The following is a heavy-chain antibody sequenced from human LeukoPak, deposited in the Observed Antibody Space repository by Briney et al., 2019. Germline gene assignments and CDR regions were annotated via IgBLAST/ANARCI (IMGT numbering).Heavy chain of an antibody. V-gene: IGHV1-18*01. CDR3: AREAREWIIGGYFDS. D-gene: IGHD3-16*01. CDR2: ISAYNGNT. CDR1: GYTFTNYG. J-gene: IGHJ4*02. Sequence: ASVKVSCKASGYTFTNYGISWVRQAPGQGLEWMGWISAYNGNTNNAQKLQGRVTMTTDTSTTTVYMELRSLRSDDTAVYYCAREAREWIIGGYFDSWGQGTLVTVSS.